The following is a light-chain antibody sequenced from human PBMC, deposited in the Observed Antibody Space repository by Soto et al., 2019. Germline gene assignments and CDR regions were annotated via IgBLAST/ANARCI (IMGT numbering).Light chain of an antibody. CDR2: GAS. Sequence: EIVMTQSPVTLSVSPGERATLSCRASQSISSDLAWYQQRPGQAPRLLIYGASTRATDIPTRISGSGSGTDFTVTISSLQSEDFAVYYCQQYNKWPPQYTFGQGTKLEIK. CDR1: QSISSD. J-gene: IGKJ2*01. V-gene: IGKV3-15*01. CDR3: QQYNKWPPQYT.